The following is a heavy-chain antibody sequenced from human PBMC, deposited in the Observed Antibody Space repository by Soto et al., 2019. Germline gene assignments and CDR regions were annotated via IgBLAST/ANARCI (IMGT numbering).Heavy chain of an antibody. D-gene: IGHD3-3*01. V-gene: IGHV1-18*01. CDR1: GYTFTSYG. CDR3: SRVGPPFDP. CDR2: INADNGNT. J-gene: IGHJ5*02. Sequence: QVQLVQSGAEVKKPGASVKVSCKASGYTFTSYGISWVRQAPGQGLEWMGWINADNGNTNYAQKLQGRVTMTTDTSNSTAYMELRSRGSDDTAVDYCSRVGPPFDPWGQGTLVTVSS.